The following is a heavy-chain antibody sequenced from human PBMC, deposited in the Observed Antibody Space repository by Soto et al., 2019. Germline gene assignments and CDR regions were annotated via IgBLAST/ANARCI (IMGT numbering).Heavy chain of an antibody. CDR1: GYTFTSYG. Sequence: ASVKVSCKASGYTFTSYGISWVRQAPGQGLEWMGWISAYNGNTNYAQKLQGRVTMTTDTSTSTAYMELRSLRSDDTAVYYCARVRRNIAAAGQDAFDIWSQVTVVTVSS. CDR2: ISAYNGNT. V-gene: IGHV1-18*01. J-gene: IGHJ3*02. CDR3: ARVRRNIAAAGQDAFDI. D-gene: IGHD6-13*01.